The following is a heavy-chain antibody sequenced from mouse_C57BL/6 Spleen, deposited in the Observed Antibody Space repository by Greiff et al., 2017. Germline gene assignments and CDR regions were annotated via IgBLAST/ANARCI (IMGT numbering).Heavy chain of an antibody. CDR1: GFSLTSYA. Sequence: VKLMESGPGLVAPSQSLSITCTVSGFSLTSYAISWVRQPPGKGLEWLGVIWTGGGTNYNSALKSRLSISKDNSKSQVFLKMNSLQTDDTARYYCARSDYYGSSVGFAYWGQGTLVTVSA. V-gene: IGHV2-9-1*01. J-gene: IGHJ3*01. CDR2: IWTGGGT. CDR3: ARSDYYGSSVGFAY. D-gene: IGHD1-1*01.